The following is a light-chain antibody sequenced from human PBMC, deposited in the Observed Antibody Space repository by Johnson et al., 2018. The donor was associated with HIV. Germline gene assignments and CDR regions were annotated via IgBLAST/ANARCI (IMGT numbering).Light chain of an antibody. CDR1: SSNIWNIF. J-gene: IGLJ1*01. CDR3: GTWDNSLSAGGV. Sequence: QSVLTQPPSVSAAPGQKVTISCSGTSSNIWNIFVSWYQHLTGTAPKILIYDNNKRPSGIPDRFSGSKSGTSATLGITGLQTGDEADYYCGTWDNSLSAGGVFGTGTKVTVL. V-gene: IGLV1-51*01. CDR2: DNN.